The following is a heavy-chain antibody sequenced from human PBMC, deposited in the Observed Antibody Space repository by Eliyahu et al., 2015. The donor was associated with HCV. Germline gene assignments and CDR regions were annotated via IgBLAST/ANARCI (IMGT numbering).Heavy chain of an antibody. Sequence: QVQLVQSGAEVKKPGASVKVSCXAXGXTFTGYYMHWVRQAPGQGLEWMGWINPNSGGTNYAQKFQGRVTMTRDTSISTAYMELSRLRSDDTAVYYCARAPPELPTFDYWGQGTLVTVSS. D-gene: IGHD1-26*01. CDR2: INPNSGGT. J-gene: IGHJ4*02. CDR3: ARAPPELPTFDY. CDR1: GXTFTGYY. V-gene: IGHV1-2*02.